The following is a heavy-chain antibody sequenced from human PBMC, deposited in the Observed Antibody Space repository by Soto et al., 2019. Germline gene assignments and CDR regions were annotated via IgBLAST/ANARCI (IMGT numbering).Heavy chain of an antibody. Sequence: SETLSLTCAVYGGSFSAYYWSWVRQPPGKGLEWIGEIIHSESTKYNPSLKSRVTISVDTSKNQFSLKLSTMTAADTAVYYCARQRPTDGRWEGANYYGMDVWGQGTPVTVSS. CDR2: IIHSEST. CDR1: GGSFSAYY. CDR3: ARQRPTDGRWEGANYYGMDV. V-gene: IGHV4-34*12. D-gene: IGHD1-26*01. J-gene: IGHJ6*02.